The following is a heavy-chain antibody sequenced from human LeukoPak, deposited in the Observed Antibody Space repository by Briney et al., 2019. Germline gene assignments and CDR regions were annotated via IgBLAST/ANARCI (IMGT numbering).Heavy chain of an antibody. J-gene: IGHJ4*02. D-gene: IGHD3-16*01. CDR1: GYTFSSYY. Sequence: GASVKVSCKTSGYTFSSYYMHWVRQAPGQGLEWMGIINPSGGSTSYAQKFQGRVTMTRDTSTSTVYMELSSLRSEDTAVYSCARGNGLWAPLSYWGQGTLVTVSS. CDR2: INPSGGST. CDR3: ARGNGLWAPLSY. V-gene: IGHV1-46*01.